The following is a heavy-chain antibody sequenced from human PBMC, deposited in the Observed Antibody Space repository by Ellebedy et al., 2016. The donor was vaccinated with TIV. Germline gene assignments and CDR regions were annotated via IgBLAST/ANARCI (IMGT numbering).Heavy chain of an antibody. J-gene: IGHJ5*02. CDR2: IIPIFGTA. D-gene: IGHD6-6*01. CDR3: AEARPLWFDP. V-gene: IGHV1-69*06. Sequence: SVKVSXXASGGTFSSYAISWVRQAPGQGLEWMGGIIPIFGTANYAQKFQGRVTMTEDTSTDTAYMELSSLRSEDTAVYYCAEARPLWFDPWGQGTLVTVSS. CDR1: GGTFSSYA.